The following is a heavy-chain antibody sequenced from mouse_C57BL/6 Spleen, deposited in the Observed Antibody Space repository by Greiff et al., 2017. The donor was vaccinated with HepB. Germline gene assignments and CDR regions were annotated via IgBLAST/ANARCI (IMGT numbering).Heavy chain of an antibody. CDR1: GYSFTDYN. CDR2: INPNYGTT. J-gene: IGHJ2*01. CDR3: ARDGNYVYSYYFDY. Sequence: EVQVVESGPELVKPGASVKISCKASGYSFTDYNMNWVKQSNGKSLEWIGVINPNYGTTSYNQKFKGKATLTVDQSSSTAYMQLNSLTSEDSAVYYCARDGNYVYSYYFDYWGQGTTLTVSS. D-gene: IGHD2-1*01. V-gene: IGHV1-39*01.